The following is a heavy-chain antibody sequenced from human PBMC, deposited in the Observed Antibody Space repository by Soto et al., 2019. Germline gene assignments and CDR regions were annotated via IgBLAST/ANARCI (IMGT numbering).Heavy chain of an antibody. D-gene: IGHD4-17*01. CDR2: VRSKTAGGIK. Sequence: GGSLRLSCVASGFTFDDAWMNWVRQAPGKGLEWVGRVRSKTAGGIKDYAAPVNGRFTVSRDDSEGTLYLQMNSLNTEDTAVYYCTADVSSVPGPYDYWGRGTLVTVSS. CDR1: GFTFDDAW. CDR3: TADVSSVPGPYDY. J-gene: IGHJ4*01. V-gene: IGHV3-15*07.